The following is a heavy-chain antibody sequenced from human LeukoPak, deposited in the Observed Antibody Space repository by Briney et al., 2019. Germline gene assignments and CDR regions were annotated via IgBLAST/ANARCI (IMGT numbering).Heavy chain of an antibody. CDR1: GFTFSSYS. Sequence: GSLRLSRAASGFTFSSYSMNWVRQAPGKGLEWVSSISSSSSYIYYADSVKGRFTISRDNAKNSLYLQMNSLRAEDTAVYYCAAGMGGYFDYWGRGTLVTVSS. V-gene: IGHV3-21*01. CDR2: ISSSSSYI. D-gene: IGHD3-16*01. CDR3: AAGMGGYFDY. J-gene: IGHJ4*02.